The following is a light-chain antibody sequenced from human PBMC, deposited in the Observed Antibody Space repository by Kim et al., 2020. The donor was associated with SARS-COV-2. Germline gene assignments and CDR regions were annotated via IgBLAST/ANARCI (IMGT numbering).Light chain of an antibody. J-gene: IGKJ1*01. CDR1: QSADGW. CDR2: QAS. V-gene: IGKV1-5*03. Sequence: DIQMTQSPSTLSAFVGNRVSITCRASQSADGWLAWYQQRPGKAPELLIYQASKLASGVPSRFSGSGFGTDFTLTISDLQPDDSAIYYCKQYETLWTFGPGTKVDIK. CDR3: KQYETLWT.